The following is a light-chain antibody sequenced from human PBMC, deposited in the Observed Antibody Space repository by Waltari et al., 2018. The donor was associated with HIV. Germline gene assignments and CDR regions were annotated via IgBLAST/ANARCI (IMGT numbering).Light chain of an antibody. V-gene: IGLV3-21*02. Sequence: SYVLTQPPSVSVAPGQAATIPCGGNNIGSKSVHWYQQKAGQAPVLVVYDGSDRPSGIPERCSGSRSGNTATLTISRVEAGDEADYYCHVWDRSSDHHVFGTGTKVTVL. CDR2: DGS. CDR3: HVWDRSSDHHV. CDR1: NIGSKS. J-gene: IGLJ1*01.